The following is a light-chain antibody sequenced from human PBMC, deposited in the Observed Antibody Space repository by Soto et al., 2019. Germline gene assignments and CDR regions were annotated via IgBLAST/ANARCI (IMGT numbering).Light chain of an antibody. CDR3: QQYNNWPPI. CDR1: QSVSSN. CDR2: CAS. J-gene: IGKJ2*01. V-gene: IGKV3-15*01. Sequence: EIVMTQSPATLSVSPGERATLSCRASQSVSSNLAWYQQKPGQAPRLLIYCASTRATGIPARFSGSGSGTEFTLTISSLQSEDFAVYYCQQYNNWPPIFGQGTKLEIK.